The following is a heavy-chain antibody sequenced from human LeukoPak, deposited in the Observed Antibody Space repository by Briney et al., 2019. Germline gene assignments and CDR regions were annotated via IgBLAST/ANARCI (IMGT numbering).Heavy chain of an antibody. D-gene: IGHD3-3*01. CDR1: GGSFSSDSYY. J-gene: IGHJ4*02. CDR2: ISYSGNT. Sequence: SETLSLTCGISGGSFSSDSYYWGWIRQAPGKGLEWIGSISYSGNTYYNPSLQRRVTISEDTSRNQFSLKLTSVNDADPAVYHCAREPSGFWSGYYIGGHFDYWGQGVLVTVSS. V-gene: IGHV4-39*07. CDR3: AREPSGFWSGYYIGGHFDY.